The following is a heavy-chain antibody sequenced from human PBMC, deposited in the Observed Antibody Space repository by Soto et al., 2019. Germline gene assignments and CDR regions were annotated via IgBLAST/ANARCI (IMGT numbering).Heavy chain of an antibody. CDR1: GGTFSNYA. CDR3: ARAPSTYSSSWYYFDC. V-gene: IGHV1-69*06. J-gene: IGHJ4*02. CDR2: IIPSFGTP. D-gene: IGHD6-13*01. Sequence: QVQLVQSGAEVKRPGSSVKVSCKASGGTFSNYAISWVRQAPGQGLEWMGGIIPSFGTPIYAQRFQGRITITADKSTGTAYMELSSLRSEDTALYYCARAPSTYSSSWYYFDCWGQGTLITVSS.